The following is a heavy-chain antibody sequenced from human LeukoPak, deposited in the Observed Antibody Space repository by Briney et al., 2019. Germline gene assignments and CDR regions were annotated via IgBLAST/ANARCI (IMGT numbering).Heavy chain of an antibody. V-gene: IGHV1-58*02. CDR1: GFTFTSSA. Sequence: SVKVSCKASGFTFTSSAMQWVRQARGQRLEWIGWTVVGSGNTNYAQKFQERVTITRDMSTSTAYMELSSLGSEDTAVYYCAASLRFGELELYGMDVWGQGTTVTVSS. CDR2: TVVGSGNT. CDR3: AASLRFGELELYGMDV. D-gene: IGHD3-10*01. J-gene: IGHJ6*02.